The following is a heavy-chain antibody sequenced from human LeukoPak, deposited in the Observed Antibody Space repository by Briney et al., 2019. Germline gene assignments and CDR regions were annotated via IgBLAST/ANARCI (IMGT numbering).Heavy chain of an antibody. Sequence: SETLSLTCTVSGGSISSYYWSWIRQPPGKGLEWIGYIYYSGSTNYNPSLKSRVTISVDTSKNQFSLKLSSVTAADTAVYHCARQESDYYGMDVWGQGTTVTVSS. J-gene: IGHJ6*02. D-gene: IGHD5-24*01. CDR1: GGSISSYY. CDR2: IYYSGST. CDR3: ARQESDYYGMDV. V-gene: IGHV4-59*08.